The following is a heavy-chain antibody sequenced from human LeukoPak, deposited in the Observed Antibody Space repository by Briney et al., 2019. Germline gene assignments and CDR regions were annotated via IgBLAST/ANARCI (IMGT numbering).Heavy chain of an antibody. CDR1: GFTFSGSS. J-gene: IGHJ4*02. D-gene: IGHD3-22*01. CDR3: SRPLYYYDSSGYSEKDY. Sequence: GGSPRLSCAASGFTFSGSSIHWVRQASGKGLEWVGRIRDKANNYATAYVASVKGRFTISRDDSKNTAYLQMNSLKTEDTAVYYCSRPLYYYDSSGYSEKDYWGQGTLVTVSS. CDR2: IRDKANNYAT. V-gene: IGHV3-73*01.